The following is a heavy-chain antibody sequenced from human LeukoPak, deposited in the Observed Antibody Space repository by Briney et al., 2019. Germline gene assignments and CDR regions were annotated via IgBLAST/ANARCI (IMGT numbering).Heavy chain of an antibody. J-gene: IGHJ4*02. CDR1: GFTFRDYA. CDR2: ISASDST. Sequence: GRSLRLSCAASGFTFRDYAMSWVRQAPGKGLEWVSTISASDSTQYGDSVKGRFTLSRDNSKNTVYLQMNSLGAEDTAVYFCARDPGGTFDYWGQGTLVTVSP. CDR3: ARDPGGTFDY. V-gene: IGHV3-23*01. D-gene: IGHD1-26*01.